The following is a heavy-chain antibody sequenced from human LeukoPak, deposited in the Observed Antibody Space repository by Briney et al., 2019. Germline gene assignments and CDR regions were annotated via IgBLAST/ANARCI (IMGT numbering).Heavy chain of an antibody. J-gene: IGHJ4*02. D-gene: IGHD5-18*01. CDR2: ISSSSTYI. V-gene: IGHV3-21*01. CDR1: GGSISSSS. CDR3: ARDFGAYVDATMGYLGRFDS. Sequence: ETLSLTCTVSGGSISSSSYYWGWIRQPPGKGLEWVSGISSSSTYIYHADSMEGRFTISRDNAKNSLYLQMTSLRAEDTAVYYCARDFGAYVDATMGYLGRFDSWGPGTLVTVSS.